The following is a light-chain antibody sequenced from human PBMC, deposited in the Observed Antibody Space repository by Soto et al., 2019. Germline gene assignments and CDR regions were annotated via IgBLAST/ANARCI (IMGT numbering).Light chain of an antibody. CDR1: QSVSSY. V-gene: IGKV3-11*01. CDR3: QQRSNWPVT. J-gene: IGKJ1*01. CDR2: DAS. Sequence: EIVLTQSPGTLSLSPGERATLSCRASQSVSSYSAWYQQKPGQAPRLLIYDASTRATGISARFSGSGSGTDFTLTISSLEPEDFAVYYCQQRSNWPVTFGQGTKVDIK.